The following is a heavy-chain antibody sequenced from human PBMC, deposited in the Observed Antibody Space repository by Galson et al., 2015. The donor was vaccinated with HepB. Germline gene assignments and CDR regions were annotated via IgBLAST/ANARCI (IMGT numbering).Heavy chain of an antibody. J-gene: IGHJ4*02. Sequence: SLRLSCAASGFTFSSYDMHWVRQATGKGLEWVSTIDTAGDPYYPGSVKGRFTISRQNAKNSLYLQMNSLRAGDTAVYYCARARFGGTYYFDYWGQGTLVTVSS. CDR2: IDTAGDP. V-gene: IGHV3-13*05. D-gene: IGHD1-26*01. CDR1: GFTFSSYD. CDR3: ARARFGGTYYFDY.